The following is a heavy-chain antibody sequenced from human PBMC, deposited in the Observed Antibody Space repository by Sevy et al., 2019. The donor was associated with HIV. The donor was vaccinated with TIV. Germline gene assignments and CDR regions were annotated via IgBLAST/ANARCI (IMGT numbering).Heavy chain of an antibody. CDR1: GFTFSYYT. CDR3: ARDRDYYGSGTFDA. V-gene: IGHV3-21*06. J-gene: IGHJ6*02. D-gene: IGHD3-10*01. CDR2: ISSGSSYI. Sequence: GGSLRLSYAASGFTFSYYTMNWVRQAPGKGLEWVSYISSGSSYISYTDSVKGRFTISRDNAKNSLYLQMNSLRPEDTAMYFCARDRDYYGSGTFDAWGQGTTVTVSS.